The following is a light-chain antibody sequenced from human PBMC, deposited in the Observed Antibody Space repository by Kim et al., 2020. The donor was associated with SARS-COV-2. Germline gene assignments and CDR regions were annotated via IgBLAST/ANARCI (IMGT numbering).Light chain of an antibody. CDR1: QRLTSNH. CDR3: CQYGSSSLIT. V-gene: IGKV3-20*01. J-gene: IGKJ5*01. CDR2: AAS. Sequence: PGERATLSCRASQRLTSNHFVWYQHKPGQGPRLLLYAASSRATGVPDRFIGSGSGADFILITTRLVPEDFAAYYCCQYGSSSLITFGQGTRLEIK.